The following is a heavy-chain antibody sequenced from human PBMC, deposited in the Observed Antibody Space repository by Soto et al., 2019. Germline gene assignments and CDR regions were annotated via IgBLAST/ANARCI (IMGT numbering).Heavy chain of an antibody. CDR3: AKDRGSGSYYGSDY. CDR2: ISYDGSNK. V-gene: IGHV3-30*18. J-gene: IGHJ4*02. D-gene: IGHD1-26*01. CDR1: GFTFSSYG. Sequence: QVQLVESGGGVVQPGRSLRLSCAASGFTFSSYGMHWVRQAPGKGLEWVAVISYDGSNKYYADSVKGRFTISRDNSKNTLYLQMNSLRAEDTAVCYCAKDRGSGSYYGSDYWGQGTLVTVYS.